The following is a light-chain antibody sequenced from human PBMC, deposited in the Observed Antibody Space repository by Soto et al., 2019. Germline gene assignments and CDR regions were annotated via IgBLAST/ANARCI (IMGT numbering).Light chain of an antibody. J-gene: IGLJ2*01. V-gene: IGLV2-23*01. CDR3: SSYAGRITLV. CDR1: RSDVGGYNL. CDR2: DDN. Sequence: SGLTQTASVSGSPGQSITMSCTGSRSDVGGYNLVSWYQQHPGKAPKLLISDDNTRPSGVSDRFSGSKSGNTASLTISGLQAEDEGDYYCSSYAGRITLVFGGGTKLTVL.